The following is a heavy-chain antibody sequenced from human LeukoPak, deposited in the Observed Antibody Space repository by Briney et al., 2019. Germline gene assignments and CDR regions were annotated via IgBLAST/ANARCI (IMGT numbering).Heavy chain of an antibody. Sequence: PSGTLSLTCAVYGGSFSGYYWSWIRQPPGKGLEWIGEINHSGSTNYNPSLKSRVTISVDTSKNQFSLKLSSVTAADTAVYYCARGYSSSHAFYYYMDVWGKGTTVTVSS. CDR1: GGSFSGYY. CDR2: INHSGST. CDR3: ARGYSSSHAFYYYMDV. V-gene: IGHV4-34*01. D-gene: IGHD6-6*01. J-gene: IGHJ6*03.